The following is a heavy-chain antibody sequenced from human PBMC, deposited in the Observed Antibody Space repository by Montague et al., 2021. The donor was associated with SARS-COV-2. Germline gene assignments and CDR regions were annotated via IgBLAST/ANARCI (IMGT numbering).Heavy chain of an antibody. V-gene: IGHV3-74*01. Sequence: SLRLSCAASGFTFRNYWMEWVRQGPGKGLVWVSNVNPDGTRTNYADSAKGRVTISRDNAKNTLYLQIDSLTADDTAVYYCARGAFRNGLDKWGQGTLVTVSS. J-gene: IGHJ1*01. D-gene: IGHD5-24*01. CDR2: VNPDGTRT. CDR1: GFTFRNYW. CDR3: ARGAFRNGLDK.